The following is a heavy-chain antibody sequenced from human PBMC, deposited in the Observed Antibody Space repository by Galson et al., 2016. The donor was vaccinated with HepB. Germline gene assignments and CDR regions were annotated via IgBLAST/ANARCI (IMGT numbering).Heavy chain of an antibody. CDR1: GFTFSTYW. Sequence: SLRLSCAASGFTFSTYWMSWVRQAPGKGLEWVANIKQDGSEEYYLDSVKGRFTISRDNAKNSLYLQMNSLRAEDTAVYYCAQYYYDSSGYLEYFQHWGQGARVTVSS. CDR2: IKQDGSEE. J-gene: IGHJ1*01. D-gene: IGHD3-22*01. V-gene: IGHV3-7*03. CDR3: AQYYYDSSGYLEYFQH.